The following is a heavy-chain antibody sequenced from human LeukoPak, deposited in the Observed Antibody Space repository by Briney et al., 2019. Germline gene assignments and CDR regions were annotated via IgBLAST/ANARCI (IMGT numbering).Heavy chain of an antibody. CDR2: IYPGDSDT. CDR3: ARRVPAATFDY. J-gene: IGHJ4*02. Sequence: PGESLKISCQGSGYSFTSYWIGWVRQMPGKGLEWMGIIYPGDSDTRYSTSFKGQVSISADKAISTAYLQWSSLKASDTAMYYCARRVPAATFDYWGQGTLVTVSS. V-gene: IGHV5-51*01. CDR1: GYSFTSYW. D-gene: IGHD2-2*01.